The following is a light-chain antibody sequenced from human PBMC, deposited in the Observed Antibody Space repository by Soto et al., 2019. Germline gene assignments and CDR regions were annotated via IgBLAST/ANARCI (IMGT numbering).Light chain of an antibody. J-gene: IGKJ5*01. CDR3: QQYNSWPLT. CDR1: QSVSSN. Sequence: EIVMTQSPDTLSVSPGERVTLSCRASQSVSSNLAWYQQKPGQAPRLLIYGASTRATGIPARFSGSGPGTEFTLTISSLQSEDFAVYYCQQYNSWPLTFGQGTRLEI. CDR2: GAS. V-gene: IGKV3-15*01.